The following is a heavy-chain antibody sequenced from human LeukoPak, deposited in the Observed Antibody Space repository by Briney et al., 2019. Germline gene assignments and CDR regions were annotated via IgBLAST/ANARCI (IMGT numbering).Heavy chain of an antibody. V-gene: IGHV3-21*01. Sequence: GGSLRLSCAASGFDFNNYNMNWVRQAPGKGLEWVSSITSSGTYIYYADSVKGRFTISRDNAKNSLYLQMNSLRPEDTAVYCCARDPYSGSYGDYYYYYMDVWGKGTTVTISS. CDR1: GFDFNNYN. D-gene: IGHD1-26*01. CDR3: ARDPYSGSYGDYYYYYMDV. J-gene: IGHJ6*03. CDR2: ITSSGTYI.